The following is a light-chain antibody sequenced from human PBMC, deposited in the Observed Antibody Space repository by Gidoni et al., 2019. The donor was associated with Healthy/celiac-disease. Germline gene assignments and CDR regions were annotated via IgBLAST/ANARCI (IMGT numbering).Light chain of an antibody. CDR3: QQYDNLAT. J-gene: IGKJ3*01. V-gene: IGKV1-33*01. CDR2: DAS. CDR1: QDISNY. Sequence: IQMPQSPSSLSASVGDRVTITCQASQDISNYLNWYQQKPGKAPKLLIYDASNLETGVPSRFSGSGSGTDFTFTISSLQPEDIATYYCQQYDNLATFGPGTKVDIK.